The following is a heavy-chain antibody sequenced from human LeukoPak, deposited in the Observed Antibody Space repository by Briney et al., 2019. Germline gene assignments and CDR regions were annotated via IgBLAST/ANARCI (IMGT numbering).Heavy chain of an antibody. CDR2: IYYSGST. CDR3: ARGCDYVWGSYRYTQAYYFDY. CDR1: GGSISSGGYY. V-gene: IGHV4-31*03. Sequence: PSQTLSLTCTVSGGSISSGGYYWSWICQHPGKGLEWIGYIYYSGSTYYNPSLKSRVTISVDTSKNQFSLKLSSVTAADTAVYYCARGCDYVWGSYRYTQAYYFDYWGQGTLVTVSS. J-gene: IGHJ4*02. D-gene: IGHD3-16*02.